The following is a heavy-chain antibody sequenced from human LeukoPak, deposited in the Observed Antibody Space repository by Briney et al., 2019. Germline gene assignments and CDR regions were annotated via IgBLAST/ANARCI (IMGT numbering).Heavy chain of an antibody. V-gene: IGHV3-23*01. CDR1: GFIFRNYA. CDR2: TIGSGGRT. Sequence: GGSLRLSCAASGFIFRNYAMTWVRQAPGKGLEWVSSTIGSGGRTYYADSVKGRFTISRDNSKNTLYLQMNSLRAEDTAVYYCARDRRRDGYNYIDYWGQGTLVTVSS. J-gene: IGHJ4*02. CDR3: ARDRRRDGYNYIDY. D-gene: IGHD5-24*01.